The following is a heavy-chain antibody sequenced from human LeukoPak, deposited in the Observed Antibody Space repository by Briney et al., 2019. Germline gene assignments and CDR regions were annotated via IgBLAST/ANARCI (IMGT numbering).Heavy chain of an antibody. J-gene: IGHJ6*03. D-gene: IGHD6-19*01. CDR3: AIPRPPVAGRGYYMGV. Sequence: SVKVSCKASGYTFTSYAISWVRQAPGQGLEWMGGIIPIFGTANYAQKFQGRVTITADESTSTAYMELSSLRPEDTAVYYCAIPRPPVAGRGYYMGVWGKGTTVTVSS. CDR1: GYTFTSYA. CDR2: IIPIFGTA. V-gene: IGHV1-69*13.